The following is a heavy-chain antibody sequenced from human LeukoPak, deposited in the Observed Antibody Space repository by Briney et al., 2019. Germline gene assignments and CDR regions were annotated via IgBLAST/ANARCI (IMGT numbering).Heavy chain of an antibody. Sequence: PGGSLRLSCAASGFTFSSYGMHWVRQAPGKGLEWVAVISYDGSNKYYADSVKGRFTISRDNSKNTLYLQMNSLRAEDTAVYYCAKDSTDDYGDSNDYWGQGTLVTVSS. CDR1: GFTFSSYG. CDR2: ISYDGSNK. CDR3: AKDSTDDYGDSNDY. V-gene: IGHV3-30*18. J-gene: IGHJ4*02. D-gene: IGHD4-17*01.